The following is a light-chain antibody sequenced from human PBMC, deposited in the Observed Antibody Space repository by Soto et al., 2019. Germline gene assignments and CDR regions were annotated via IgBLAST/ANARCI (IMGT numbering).Light chain of an antibody. Sequence: DIQMTQSPSSLSGSVGDRVTITCRASESISRHLNWYQQKPGKAPKLLIYAASSLQNGVPSRFRGGGSGTDFTLTISNLQPEDFATYYFQQTYTTLSITFGQGTRLDIK. CDR1: ESISRH. CDR3: QQTYTTLSIT. J-gene: IGKJ5*01. CDR2: AAS. V-gene: IGKV1-39*01.